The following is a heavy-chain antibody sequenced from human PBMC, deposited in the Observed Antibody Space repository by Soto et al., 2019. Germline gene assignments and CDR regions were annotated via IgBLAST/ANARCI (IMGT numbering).Heavy chain of an antibody. J-gene: IGHJ1*01. D-gene: IGHD4-4*01. CDR3: AKAQGATVNHFAEYFQH. Sequence: GGSLRLSCAASGFTFSSYAMSWVRQAPGKGLEWVSAISGSGGSTYYADSPKGRFTISRDNSKNTLYLQMNSLRAEDTAVSYCAKAQGATVNHFAEYFQHWGQGTLVTVSS. V-gene: IGHV3-23*01. CDR1: GFTFSSYA. CDR2: ISGSGGST.